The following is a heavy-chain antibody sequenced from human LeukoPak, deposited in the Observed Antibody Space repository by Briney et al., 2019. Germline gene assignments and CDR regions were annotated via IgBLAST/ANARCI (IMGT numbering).Heavy chain of an antibody. J-gene: IGHJ4*01. D-gene: IGHD3-22*01. Sequence: GRSLRLSCAASGFTFDDDAMHWVRQAPGKGLEWVSGITWNSDSVDYADSVKGRFTISRDNAKNSLYLQMNSLRAEDTALYYCGKSPGSTYYYSLVDYWGQGTLVTVSS. CDR2: ITWNSDSV. CDR3: GKSPGSTYYYSLVDY. CDR1: GFTFDDDA. V-gene: IGHV3-9*01.